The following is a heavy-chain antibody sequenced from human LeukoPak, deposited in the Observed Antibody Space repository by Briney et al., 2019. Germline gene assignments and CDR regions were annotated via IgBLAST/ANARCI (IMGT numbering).Heavy chain of an antibody. D-gene: IGHD6-19*01. CDR3: VRGGPLAGRAFDV. Sequence: PGGSLRLSCAGSGFTFSKYDMHWVRQATGRGLEWVSDITSGGDTHYQGSVKGRFTISRDNAKNSFYLEMNSLRVGDTAVYYCVRGGPLAGRAFDVWGRGTLVTVS. CDR1: GFTFSKYD. CDR2: ITSGGDT. J-gene: IGHJ3*01. V-gene: IGHV3-13*04.